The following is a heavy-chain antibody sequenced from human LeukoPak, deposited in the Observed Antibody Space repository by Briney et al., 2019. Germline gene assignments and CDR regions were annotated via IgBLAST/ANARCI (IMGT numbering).Heavy chain of an antibody. CDR1: GYTFSNYA. V-gene: IGHV1-18*01. Sequence: ASVNVSCKASGYTFSNYAISWVRQAPGQGREWMGGIGAYNGNPDSKPSLQGRVTMTTDTSTSTAYMELRSLKSDDTAVYYCAREDPGGAFDVWGRGTMVTVS. D-gene: IGHD3-16*01. CDR2: IGAYNGNP. CDR3: AREDPGGAFDV. J-gene: IGHJ3*01.